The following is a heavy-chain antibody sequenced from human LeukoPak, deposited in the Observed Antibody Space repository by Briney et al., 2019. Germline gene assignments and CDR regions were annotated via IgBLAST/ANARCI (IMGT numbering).Heavy chain of an antibody. CDR3: ARVGRQLLQDYYYYYYMDV. Sequence: PSQTLSLTCTVSGGSISSGSYYWSWIRQPAGKGLEWIGRIYTSGSTNYNPSLKSRVTISVDTSKNQFSLKLSSVTAAGTAVYYCARVGRQLLQDYYYYYYMDVWGKGTTVTVSS. J-gene: IGHJ6*03. V-gene: IGHV4-61*02. D-gene: IGHD2-2*01. CDR2: IYTSGST. CDR1: GGSISSGSYY.